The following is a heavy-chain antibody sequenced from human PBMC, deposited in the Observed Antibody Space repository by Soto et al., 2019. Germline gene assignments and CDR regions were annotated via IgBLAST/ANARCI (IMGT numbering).Heavy chain of an antibody. CDR2: ISYDGSNK. Sequence: QVQLVESGGGVVQPGRSLRLSCAASGFTFSSYGMHWVRQAPGKGLEWVAVISYDGSNKYYADSVKGRFTISRDNSKNTLYLQMNSLRAEDTAVYYCAKGGLPHDCSSTSCYIPLWYYYGMDVW. J-gene: IGHJ6*01. D-gene: IGHD2-2*02. CDR3: AKGGLPHDCSSTSCYIPLWYYYGMDV. CDR1: GFTFSSYG. V-gene: IGHV3-30*18.